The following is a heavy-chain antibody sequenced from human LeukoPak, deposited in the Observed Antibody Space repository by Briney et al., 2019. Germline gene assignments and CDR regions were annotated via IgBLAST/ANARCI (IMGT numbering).Heavy chain of an antibody. CDR2: IYYSGST. CDR3: ARGGPYYGSGSFDY. CDR1: GGSISSYY. D-gene: IGHD3-10*01. Sequence: PSETLSLTCTVSGGSISSYYWSWIRQPPGKGLEWIGYIYYSGSTNYNPSLKSRVTISVDTSNNQFSLKLSSVTAADTALYYCARGGPYYGSGSFDYWGQGTLVTVSS. V-gene: IGHV4-59*01. J-gene: IGHJ4*02.